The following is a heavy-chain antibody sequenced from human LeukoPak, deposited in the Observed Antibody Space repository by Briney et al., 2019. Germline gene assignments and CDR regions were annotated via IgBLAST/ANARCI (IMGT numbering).Heavy chain of an antibody. Sequence: PGGSLRLSCAASGYTFTGYYMHWVRQAPGQGLEWMGWINPNSGGTNYAQKFQGRVTMTRDTSISTAYMELSRLRSDDTAVYYCARDSPDGAQSFDYWGQGTLVTVSS. D-gene: IGHD1-14*01. J-gene: IGHJ4*02. V-gene: IGHV1-2*02. CDR3: ARDSPDGAQSFDY. CDR2: INPNSGGT. CDR1: GYTFTGYY.